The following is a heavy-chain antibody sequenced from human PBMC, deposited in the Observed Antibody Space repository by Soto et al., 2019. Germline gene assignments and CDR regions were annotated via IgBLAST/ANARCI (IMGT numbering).Heavy chain of an antibody. CDR2: IIPIFGTA. Sequence: QVQLVQSGAEVKKAGSSVTVSCKASGGTFSSYAISWVRQAPGQGLEWMGGIIPIFGTANYAQKFQGRVTITADESTSTAYMELSSLRSEDTAVYYCARVVVMEQWPQNGAFDIWGQGTMVTVSS. J-gene: IGHJ3*02. CDR1: GGTFSSYA. V-gene: IGHV1-69*01. D-gene: IGHD6-19*01. CDR3: ARVVVMEQWPQNGAFDI.